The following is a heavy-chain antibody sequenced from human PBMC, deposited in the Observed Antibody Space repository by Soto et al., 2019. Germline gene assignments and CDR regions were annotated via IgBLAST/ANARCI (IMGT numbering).Heavy chain of an antibody. D-gene: IGHD2-15*01. V-gene: IGHV3-66*01. CDR1: GFTVSNNY. CDR3: AACSHNGY. CDR2: IYSGGST. Sequence: EEQLVESGGDLVQPGGSLRLSCAASGFTVSNNYMSWVRQAPGKGLEWVSLIYSGGSTYYADSVKGRFTISRDSSKNTPYLQMNSPRAEGTAMYYCAACSHNGYWGQGTLVTVA. J-gene: IGHJ4*02.